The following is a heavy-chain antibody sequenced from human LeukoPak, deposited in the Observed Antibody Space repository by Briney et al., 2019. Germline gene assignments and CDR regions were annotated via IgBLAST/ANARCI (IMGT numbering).Heavy chain of an antibody. CDR1: GFTFSDYY. D-gene: IGHD3-9*01. V-gene: IGHV3-11*06. CDR3: AREIDWSLDY. J-gene: IGHJ4*02. Sequence: PGGSLRLSCAASGFTFSDYYMNWIRQAPGKGLEWVSSISSISTYTAYADSLRGRFTISRDNAKNSLFLQMNSLRDEDTAVYYCAREIDWSLDYWGQGTLVTVSS. CDR2: ISSIST.